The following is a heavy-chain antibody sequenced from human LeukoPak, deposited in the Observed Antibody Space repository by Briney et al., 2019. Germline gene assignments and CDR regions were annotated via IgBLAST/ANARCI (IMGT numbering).Heavy chain of an antibody. D-gene: IGHD6-13*01. CDR3: AKEGQQLALFDY. CDR2: IRYDGSNK. J-gene: IGHJ4*02. CDR1: GFTFSSYG. Sequence: GGSLRLSCAASGFTFSSYGMHWVRQAPGKGLEWVAFIRYDGSNKYYADSVKGRFTISRDNSKNTLYLQMNSLRAEDTAVYHCAKEGQQLALFDYWGQGTLVTVSS. V-gene: IGHV3-30*02.